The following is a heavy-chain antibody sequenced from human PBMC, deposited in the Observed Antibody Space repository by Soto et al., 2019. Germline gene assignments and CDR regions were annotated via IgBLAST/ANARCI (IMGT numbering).Heavy chain of an antibody. CDR1: GGTFSTYV. J-gene: IGHJ6*02. D-gene: IGHD6-6*01. Sequence: QVQLVQSGAEVKKSGSSVKVSCKASGGTFSTYVVSWVRQAPGQGLEWMGGIIPNFGIANYAQKLQDRVTMTADESTSTAYMELHSLGSGDTAVYYWALSRSSHMPCAWGQGTTVIVSS. CDR2: IIPNFGIA. CDR3: ALSRSSHMPCA. V-gene: IGHV1-69*12.